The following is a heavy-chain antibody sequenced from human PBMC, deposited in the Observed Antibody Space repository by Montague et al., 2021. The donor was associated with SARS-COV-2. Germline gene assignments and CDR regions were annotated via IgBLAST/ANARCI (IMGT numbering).Heavy chain of an antibody. CDR1: GGSMISGGYY. CDR3: ARGFDY. CDR2: IYYSGST. V-gene: IGHV4-61*08. J-gene: IGHJ4*02. Sequence: SETLSLTCNVSGGSMISGGYYWSWIRQPPGKGLEWIGYIYYSGSTNYNPSLKSRVTISVDTSKNQFSLKLSSVTAADTAVYYCARGFDYWGQGTLVTVSS.